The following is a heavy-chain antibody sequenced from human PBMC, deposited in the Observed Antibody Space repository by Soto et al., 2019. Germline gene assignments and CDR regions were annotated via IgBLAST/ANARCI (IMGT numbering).Heavy chain of an antibody. D-gene: IGHD3-10*01. CDR1: GFTFSSYG. CDR2: ISYDGSNK. J-gene: IGHJ4*02. CDR3: AKDPSGQYYYGSGSYGHFDY. Sequence: GGSLRLSCAASGFTFSSYGMHWVRQAPGKGLEWVAVISYDGSNKYYADSVKGRFTISRDNSKNTLYLQMNSLRAEDTAVYYCAKDPSGQYYYGSGSYGHFDYWGQGTLVTVSS. V-gene: IGHV3-30*18.